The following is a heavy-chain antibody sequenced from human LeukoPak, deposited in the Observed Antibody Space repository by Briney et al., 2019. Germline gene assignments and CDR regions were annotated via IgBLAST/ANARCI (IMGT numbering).Heavy chain of an antibody. Sequence: GGSLRFSCAASGFTFSSYAMSWVRQAPGKGLEWVSAISGSGGSTYYADFVKGRFTISRDNSKNTLYLQMNSLRAEDTAVYYCAKVCPRHYYMDVWGKGTTVTVSS. CDR1: GFTFSSYA. CDR3: AKVCPRHYYMDV. V-gene: IGHV3-23*01. J-gene: IGHJ6*03. CDR2: ISGSGGST.